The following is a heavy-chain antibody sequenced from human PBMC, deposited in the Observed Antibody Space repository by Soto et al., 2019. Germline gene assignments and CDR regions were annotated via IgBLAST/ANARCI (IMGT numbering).Heavy chain of an antibody. Sequence: GGSLRLSCAATGFTFSNYWMHWVRQAPGKGLVWISRINSDGSTTNYADSVKGRFTISRDNAKNTLYLQMNSLRADYTAVYYCARGNYYSRDVWGQGTTVTVSS. V-gene: IGHV3-74*01. CDR2: INSDGSTT. J-gene: IGHJ6*02. CDR1: GFTFSNYW. CDR3: ARGNYYSRDV.